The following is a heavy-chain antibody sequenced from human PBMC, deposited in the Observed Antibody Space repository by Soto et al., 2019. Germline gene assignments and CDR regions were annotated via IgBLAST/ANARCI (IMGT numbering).Heavy chain of an antibody. Sequence: TVSGGSISSGGYYWSWIRQHPGKGLEWIGYIYYSGSTYYNPSLKSRVTISVDTSKNQFSLKLSSVTAADTAVYYCARDGYYGMDVWGQGTTVTVSS. CDR2: IYYSGST. CDR3: ARDGYYGMDV. V-gene: IGHV4-31*03. J-gene: IGHJ6*02. CDR1: GGSISSGGYY.